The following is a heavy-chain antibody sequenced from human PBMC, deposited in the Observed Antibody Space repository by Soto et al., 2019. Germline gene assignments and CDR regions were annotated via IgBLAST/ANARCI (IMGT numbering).Heavy chain of an antibody. J-gene: IGHJ3*02. D-gene: IGHD6-13*01. Sequence: QVQLVQSGAEVKKPGSSVKVSCKASGGTFNVYTIIWVRQAPGQGLEWMGRIIPMLAITNYAQRFQGRVTVTADTSTTTSYMELSSLTSEDTAVYYCALGSWSGEAFDTWGQGTVVTVSS. V-gene: IGHV1-69*02. CDR3: ALGSWSGEAFDT. CDR1: GGTFNVYT. CDR2: IIPMLAIT.